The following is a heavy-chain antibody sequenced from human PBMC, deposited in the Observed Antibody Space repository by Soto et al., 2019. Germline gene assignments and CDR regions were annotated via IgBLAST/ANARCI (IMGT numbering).Heavy chain of an antibody. J-gene: IGHJ6*02. Sequence: ASVKVSCKASGYTFTGYYMHWVRQAPGQGLEWMGWINPNSGGTNYAQKFQGRVTMTRDTSISTAYTELSRLRSDDTAVYYCARAGDCTNGVCYLTGPMDVWGQGTTVTVSS. CDR2: INPNSGGT. CDR3: ARAGDCTNGVCYLTGPMDV. CDR1: GYTFTGYY. D-gene: IGHD2-8*01. V-gene: IGHV1-2*02.